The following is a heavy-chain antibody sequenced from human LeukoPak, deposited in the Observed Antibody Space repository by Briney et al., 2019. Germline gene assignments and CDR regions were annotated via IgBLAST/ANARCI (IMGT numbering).Heavy chain of an antibody. J-gene: IGHJ4*02. V-gene: IGHV3-15*01. CDR3: TTGTWIQLWLADY. Sequence: GGSLRLSCAASGFTFSNACMSWVRQAPGKGLEWVGHVKTKTDGGATDYAAPVKGRFTISRDDSKNTLYLQMNSLKTEDTAVYYCTTGTWIQLWLADYWGQGTLVTVSS. CDR1: GFTFSNAC. CDR2: VKTKTDGGAT. D-gene: IGHD5-18*01.